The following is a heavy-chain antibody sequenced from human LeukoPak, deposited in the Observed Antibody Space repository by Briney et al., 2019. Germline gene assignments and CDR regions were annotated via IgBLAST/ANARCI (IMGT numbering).Heavy chain of an antibody. CDR1: GGTFSSYA. V-gene: IGHV1-69*05. D-gene: IGHD6-13*01. Sequence: ASVKVSCKASGGTFSSYAISGVRQAPGQGLEWMGGIIPIFGTANYAQKFQGRVTITTDESTSTAYMELSSLRSEDTAVYYCARVGGRIAAAGTDLLGYFDYWGQGTLVTVSS. J-gene: IGHJ4*02. CDR2: IIPIFGTA. CDR3: ARVGGRIAAAGTDLLGYFDY.